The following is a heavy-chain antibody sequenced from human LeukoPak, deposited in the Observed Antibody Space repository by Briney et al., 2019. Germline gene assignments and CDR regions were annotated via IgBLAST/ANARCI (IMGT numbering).Heavy chain of an antibody. CDR3: ARDGAESGYNRYYYYYYMGV. Sequence: WASVKVSCKASGYTFIGFYIHWVRQAPGQGLEWVGWIDPSSGDTKYARRFQGRVTMTTDTLIRTAYMELSSLTSDDTAVYYCARDGAESGYNRYYYYYYMGVWGGGATVTVS. V-gene: IGHV1-2*02. D-gene: IGHD5-24*01. J-gene: IGHJ6*03. CDR1: GYTFIGFY. CDR2: IDPSSGDT.